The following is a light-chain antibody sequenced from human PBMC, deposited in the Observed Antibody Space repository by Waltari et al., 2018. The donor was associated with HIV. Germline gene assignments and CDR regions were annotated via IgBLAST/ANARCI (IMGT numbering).Light chain of an antibody. V-gene: IGLV1-47*01. CDR2: RNN. Sequence: QSVLTQPPSASGTPGQRVTISCSGRSSNIGSNYVYWYQQLPGTAPKLLIYRNNPRPSGVPDRCSGSKSGTSASLAISGLRSEDEADYYCAAWDDSLSGGFGGGTKLTVL. CDR1: SSNIGSNY. J-gene: IGLJ3*02. CDR3: AAWDDSLSGG.